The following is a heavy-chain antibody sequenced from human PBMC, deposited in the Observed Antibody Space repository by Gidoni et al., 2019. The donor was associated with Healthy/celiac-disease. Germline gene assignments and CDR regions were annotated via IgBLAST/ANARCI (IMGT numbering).Heavy chain of an antibody. CDR2: IYYSGST. CDR1: GGSISSSSYY. D-gene: IGHD2-8*01. V-gene: IGHV4-39*01. CDR3: ARCMLENYYYYYYYMDV. Sequence: QLQLQESGPGLVKPSETLSLTCTVSGGSISSSSYYWGWIRQPPGKGLEWIGSIYYSGSTYYNPSLKSRVTISVDTSKNQFSLKLSSVTAADTAVYYCARCMLENYYYYYYYMDVWGKGTTVTVSS. J-gene: IGHJ6*03.